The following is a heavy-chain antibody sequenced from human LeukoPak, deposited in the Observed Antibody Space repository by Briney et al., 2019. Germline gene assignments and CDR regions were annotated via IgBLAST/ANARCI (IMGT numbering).Heavy chain of an antibody. CDR2: IYPGDSDT. J-gene: IGHJ4*02. Sequence: GEALKIPWKGSGYSLTRYWNGRGRQMPGKGLGGVGVIYPGDSDTRYSPSFQGQVTISADKSISTAYLQWSGLKASDTAMYYCARAGCSGGSCYYPLNYWGQGTLVTVSS. V-gene: IGHV5-51*01. CDR1: GYSLTRYW. CDR3: ARAGCSGGSCYYPLNY. D-gene: IGHD2-15*01.